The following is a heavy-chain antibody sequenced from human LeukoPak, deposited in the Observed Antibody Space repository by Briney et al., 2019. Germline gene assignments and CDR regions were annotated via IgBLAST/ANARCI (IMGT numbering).Heavy chain of an antibody. Sequence: SETLSLTCTVSGGSISSYYWSWIRQPPGKGLEWIGYIYYSGSTNYNPSLKSRVTISVDTSKNQFSLKLSSVTAADTAVYYCARHGLGYCSSTTCYYYGMDVWGQGTTVTVSS. CDR3: ARHGLGYCSSTTCYYYGMDV. J-gene: IGHJ6*02. D-gene: IGHD2-2*01. V-gene: IGHV4-59*08. CDR2: IYYSGST. CDR1: GGSISSYY.